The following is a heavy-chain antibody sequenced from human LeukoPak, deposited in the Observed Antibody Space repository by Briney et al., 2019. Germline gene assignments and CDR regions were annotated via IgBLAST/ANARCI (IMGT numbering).Heavy chain of an antibody. Sequence: SETLSLTCTVSGYSISSGTYWGWIRHPPGKGREWMGGINHSGSTYYNPSLKSRVTISVDTSKNQFSLKLSSVTAADTAVYYCARGSIVVVVAAISDLEYFQHWGRGTLVTVSS. CDR3: ARGSIVVVVAAISDLEYFQH. CDR1: GYSISSGTY. D-gene: IGHD2-15*01. J-gene: IGHJ1*01. CDR2: INHSGST. V-gene: IGHV4-38-2*02.